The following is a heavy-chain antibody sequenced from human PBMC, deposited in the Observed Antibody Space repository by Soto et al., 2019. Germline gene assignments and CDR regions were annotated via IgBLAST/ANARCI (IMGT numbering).Heavy chain of an antibody. CDR3: VMVDNYVTPTPQDV. D-gene: IGHD3-16*01. CDR2: ISPYTGNT. CDR1: GYIFVNYG. J-gene: IGHJ6*02. V-gene: IGHV1-18*01. Sequence: QVQLVQSGDEVKKPGASVKVSCKASGYIFVNYGIAWVRQAPGQGLEWMGWISPYTGNTHSATKVQGRLTMTTDTSTSTAYMDLGSLTSEDTAVYYCVMVDNYVTPTPQDVWGPGTTVTVSS.